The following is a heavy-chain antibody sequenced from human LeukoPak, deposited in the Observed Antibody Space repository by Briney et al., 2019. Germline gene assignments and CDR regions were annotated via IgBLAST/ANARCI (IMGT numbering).Heavy chain of an antibody. J-gene: IGHJ4*02. CDR1: GFTVSSSY. CDR3: ARQTGESTNFDN. Sequence: GGSLRLSCAASGFTVSSSYISWVRQAPGKGLEWVSAIYSGGTTYYADSVRGRFTISRDNSKNTLYLLMNSLRAEDTAMYHCARQTGESTNFDNWGPGTLVTVSS. CDR2: IYSGGTT. D-gene: IGHD2-2*01. V-gene: IGHV3-53*01.